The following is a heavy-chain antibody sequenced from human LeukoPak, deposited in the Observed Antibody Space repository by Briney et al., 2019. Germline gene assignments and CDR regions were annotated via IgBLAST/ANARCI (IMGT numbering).Heavy chain of an antibody. CDR3: ASSRWYYDSSGYYYPYFDY. D-gene: IGHD3-22*01. CDR2: IYYSGST. Sequence: SETLSLTCTVSGGSISSGSYYWSWIRQPPGKGLEWIGYIYYSGSTNYNPSLKSRVTISADTSKNQFSLKLSSVTAADAAVYYCASSRWYYDSSGYYYPYFDYWGQGTLVTVSS. V-gene: IGHV4-61*01. J-gene: IGHJ4*02. CDR1: GGSISSGSYY.